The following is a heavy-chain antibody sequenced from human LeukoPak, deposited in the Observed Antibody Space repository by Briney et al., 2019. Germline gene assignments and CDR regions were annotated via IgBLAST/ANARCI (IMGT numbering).Heavy chain of an antibody. J-gene: IGHJ4*02. Sequence: GGSLRLSCAASGFTFSSYAMSWVRQAPGKGLECVSAISGSGGSTYYADSVKGRFTISRVNSKNTLYLQMNSLRAEDTAVYYCAKDLALYYFDYWGQGTLVTVSS. CDR3: AKDLALYYFDY. V-gene: IGHV3-23*01. CDR1: GFTFSSYA. CDR2: ISGSGGST.